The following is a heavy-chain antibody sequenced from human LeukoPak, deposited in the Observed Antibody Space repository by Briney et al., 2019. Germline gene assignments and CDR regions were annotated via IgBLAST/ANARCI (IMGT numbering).Heavy chain of an antibody. CDR2: IYYSGST. V-gene: IGHV4-59*01. D-gene: IGHD5-24*01. Sequence: SETLSLTWTVAGRSISSYYWSWIRQPPGKGLEWIGYIYYSGSTNYNPSLKSRVTISVDTSKNQFSLKLSSVTAADTAVYYCAREPRDGYNLFDYWGQGTLVTVSS. CDR3: AREPRDGYNLFDY. J-gene: IGHJ4*02. CDR1: GRSISSYY.